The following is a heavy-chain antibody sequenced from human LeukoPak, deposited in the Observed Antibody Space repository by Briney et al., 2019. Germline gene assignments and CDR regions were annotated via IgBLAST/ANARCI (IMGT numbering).Heavy chain of an antibody. J-gene: IGHJ4*02. CDR2: IYYSGST. Sequence: SETLSLTCTVSGGSISRSSYSWGWIRQPPGKGLEWSVSIYYSGSTYYNPSLKSRVTISVDTSKNQFSLKLSSVTAADTAVYYCARDGGLYSNYGFDYWGQGTLVTVSS. CDR3: ARDGGLYSNYGFDY. D-gene: IGHD4-11*01. V-gene: IGHV4-39*02. CDR1: GGSISRSSYS.